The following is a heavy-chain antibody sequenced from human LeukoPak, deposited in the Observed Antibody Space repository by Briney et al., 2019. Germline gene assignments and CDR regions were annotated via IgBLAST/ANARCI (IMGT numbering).Heavy chain of an antibody. CDR1: GFSFSDYG. Sequence: RAGGSLRLSCAASGFSFSDYGMHWVRQAPGKGLEWMAFIRYDGITKYYAESLKGRLAISRDNSKNTVNLQMNSLRPADTAVYYCAKDSGYDDYWGQGTLVTVSS. J-gene: IGHJ4*02. CDR3: AKDSGYDDY. V-gene: IGHV3-30*02. D-gene: IGHD5-12*01. CDR2: IRYDGITK.